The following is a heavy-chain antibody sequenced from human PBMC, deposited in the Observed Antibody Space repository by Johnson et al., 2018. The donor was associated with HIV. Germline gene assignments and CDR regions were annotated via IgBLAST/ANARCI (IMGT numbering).Heavy chain of an antibody. D-gene: IGHD3-10*01. CDR1: GFTVNSNY. J-gene: IGHJ3*01. V-gene: IGHV3-66*01. Sequence: VQLVESGGGLVQPGGSLRLSCAASGFTVNSNYMSWVRQAPGKGLEWVSVIYSGGSTYYADSVKGRLTISRDHSKNTLYLLLNSLRAEDTVVYYCAKWWCRELLRIAFDLWGQGTMVSVSS. CDR3: AKWWCRELLRIAFDL. CDR2: IYSGGST.